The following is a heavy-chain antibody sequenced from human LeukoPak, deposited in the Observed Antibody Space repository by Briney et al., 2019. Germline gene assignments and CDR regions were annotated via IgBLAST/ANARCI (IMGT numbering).Heavy chain of an antibody. J-gene: IGHJ6*02. CDR2: ISYDGSNK. CDR1: GFTFSSYA. CDR3: ARFNYGSGRRHLYYYYGMDV. V-gene: IGHV3-30-3*01. Sequence: GGSLRLSCAASGFTFSSYAMHWVRQAPGKGLEWVAVISYDGSNKYYADSVKGRFTISRDNSKNTLHLQMNSLTAEETAVYYCARFNYGSGRRHLYYYYGMDVWGQGTTVTVSS. D-gene: IGHD3-10*01.